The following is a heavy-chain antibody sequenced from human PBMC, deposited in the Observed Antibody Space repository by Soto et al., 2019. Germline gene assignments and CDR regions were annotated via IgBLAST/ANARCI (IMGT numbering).Heavy chain of an antibody. CDR3: AREGYCSGGSCYTNYYYYGMDV. Sequence: SETLSLTCTVSGGSISSGGYYWSWIRQHPGKCLEWIGYIYYSGSTYYNPSLKSRVTISVDTSKNQFSLKLSSVTAADTAVYYCAREGYCSGGSCYTNYYYYGMDVWGQGTTVTVYS. CDR1: GGSISSGGYY. CDR2: IYYSGST. V-gene: IGHV4-31*03. D-gene: IGHD2-15*01. J-gene: IGHJ6*02.